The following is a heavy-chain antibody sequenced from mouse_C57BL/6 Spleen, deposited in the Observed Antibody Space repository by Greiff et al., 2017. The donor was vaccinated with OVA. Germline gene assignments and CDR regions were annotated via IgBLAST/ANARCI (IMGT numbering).Heavy chain of an antibody. CDR3: ASITTVVATGYFDV. V-gene: IGHV5-6*01. D-gene: IGHD1-1*01. CDR1: GFTFSSYG. J-gene: IGHJ1*03. Sequence: EVKVVESGGDLVKPGGSLKLSCAASGFTFSSYGMSWVRQTPDKRLEWVATISSGGSYTYYPDSVKGRFTISRDNAKNTLYLQMSSLKSEDTAMYYCASITTVVATGYFDVWGTGTTVTVSS. CDR2: ISSGGSYT.